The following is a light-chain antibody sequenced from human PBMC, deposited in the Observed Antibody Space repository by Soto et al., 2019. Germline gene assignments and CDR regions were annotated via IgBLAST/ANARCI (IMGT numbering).Light chain of an antibody. CDR2: GAS. CDR1: QSVSASY. V-gene: IGKV3D-20*02. CDR3: QQNTNWIT. J-gene: IGKJ5*01. Sequence: EIVLTQSPGTLSLSPAERATLSWRASQSVSASYLAWYHQKPGQAPRLLIYGASSRAGGIPARLGGRGGGTDFTLTSSRIEAEDFAVYYCQQNTNWITVGQGTRLEIK.